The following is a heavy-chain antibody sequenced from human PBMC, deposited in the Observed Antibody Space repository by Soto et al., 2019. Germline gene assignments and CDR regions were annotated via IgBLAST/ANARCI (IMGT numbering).Heavy chain of an antibody. J-gene: IGHJ4*02. Sequence: KPSETLSLTCTVSGGSISSYYWSWIRQPPGKGLEWIGYIYYSRSTNYNPSLKSRVTISVDTSKNQFSLKLNSMTAADTAIYYCARVGGSGWNFDSWGQGILVTVSS. D-gene: IGHD6-19*01. V-gene: IGHV4-59*01. CDR1: GGSISSYY. CDR3: ARVGGSGWNFDS. CDR2: IYYSRST.